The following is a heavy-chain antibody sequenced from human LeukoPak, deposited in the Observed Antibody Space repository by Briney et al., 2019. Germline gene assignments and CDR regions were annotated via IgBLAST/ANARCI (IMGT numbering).Heavy chain of an antibody. CDR2: MNPNNGNT. D-gene: IGHD3-22*01. J-gene: IGHJ4*02. Sequence: ASVKVSCKASGYTFTSYDINWVRQATGQGLEWMGWMNPNNGNTDYAQKFRGRVTMTRNTSISTAYMELSSLRSEDTAVYYCASLSSGHGRFDYWGQGTLVTVSS. V-gene: IGHV1-8*01. CDR1: GYTFTSYD. CDR3: ASLSSGHGRFDY.